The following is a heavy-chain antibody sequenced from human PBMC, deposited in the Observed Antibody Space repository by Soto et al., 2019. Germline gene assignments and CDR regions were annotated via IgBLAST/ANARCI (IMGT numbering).Heavy chain of an antibody. CDR1: GFTFSAYG. CDR3: ARDRELVLDY. Sequence: QVQLVESGGGVVQPGTSLRLSCAASGFTFSAYGMHWVRQAPGKGLEWVAVIWHDGSNKYYADSVKGRFTISRDNSKNTLYLQMNGLRAEDTAVYYCARDRELVLDYWGQGTLVTVSS. V-gene: IGHV3-33*01. D-gene: IGHD1-26*01. J-gene: IGHJ4*02. CDR2: IWHDGSNK.